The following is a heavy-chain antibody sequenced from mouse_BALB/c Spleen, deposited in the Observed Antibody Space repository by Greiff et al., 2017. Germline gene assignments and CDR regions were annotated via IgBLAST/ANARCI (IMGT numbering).Heavy chain of an antibody. CDR2: ISYSGST. D-gene: IGHD1-1*01. Sequence: EVQLQQSGPGLVKPSQSLSLTCTVTGYSITSDYAWNWIRQFPGNKLEWMGYISYSGSTSYNPSLKSRISITRDTSKNQFFLQLNSVTTEDTATYYCARRDGSSYGDAMDYWGQGTSVTVSS. V-gene: IGHV3-2*02. CDR1: GYSITSDYA. CDR3: ARRDGSSYGDAMDY. J-gene: IGHJ4*01.